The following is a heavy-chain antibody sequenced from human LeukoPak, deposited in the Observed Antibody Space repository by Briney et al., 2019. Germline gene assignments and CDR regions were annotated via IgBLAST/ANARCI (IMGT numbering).Heavy chain of an antibody. D-gene: IGHD6-13*01. J-gene: IGHJ4*02. CDR1: GGSISSYY. CDR2: IYYSGST. Sequence: SETLSLTCTVSGGSISSYYRSWIRQPPGKGLEWIGYIYYSGSTNYNPSLKSRVTISVDTSKNQFSLKLSSVTAADTAVYYCARDGSGYSSSWLYYWGQGTLVTVSS. CDR3: ARDGSGYSSSWLYY. V-gene: IGHV4-59*01.